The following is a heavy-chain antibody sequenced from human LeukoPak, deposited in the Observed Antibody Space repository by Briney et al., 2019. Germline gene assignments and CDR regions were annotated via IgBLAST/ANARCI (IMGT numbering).Heavy chain of an antibody. J-gene: IGHJ4*02. CDR1: GYSFTSYW. Sequence: GESLKISFKGSGYSFTSYWIGWVRQMPGKGLDWMGIIYPGDSDTRYSPSFQGQVTISADKSISTAYLRWSSLKASDTAMYYCARLGNYYYGSGSYSTYWGQGTLVTVSS. V-gene: IGHV5-51*01. D-gene: IGHD3-10*01. CDR2: IYPGDSDT. CDR3: ARLGNYYYGSGSYSTY.